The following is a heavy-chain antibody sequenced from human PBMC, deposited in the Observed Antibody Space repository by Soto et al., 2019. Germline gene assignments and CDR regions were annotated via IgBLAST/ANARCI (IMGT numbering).Heavy chain of an antibody. J-gene: IGHJ3*02. Sequence: LRLSCAASGFTFSSYWMSWVRQAPGKGLEWVANIKQDGSEKYYVDSVKGRFTISRDNAKNSLYLQMNSLRAEDTAVYYCARVGGWYEDAFDIWGQGTMVTVSS. CDR3: ARVGGWYEDAFDI. D-gene: IGHD6-19*01. V-gene: IGHV3-7*03. CDR1: GFTFSSYW. CDR2: IKQDGSEK.